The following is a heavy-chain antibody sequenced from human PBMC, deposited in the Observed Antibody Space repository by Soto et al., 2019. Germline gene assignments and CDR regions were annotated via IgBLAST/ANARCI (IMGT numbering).Heavy chain of an antibody. V-gene: IGHV1-69*13. Sequence: SVKVSCKASGGTFSSYAISWVRQAPGQGLEWMGGIIPIFGTANYAQKFQGRVTITADESTSTAYMELSSLRSEDTAVYYCARGRGPNYYDSSGCYFRDAFDIWGQGTMVTVSS. CDR1: GGTFSSYA. CDR2: IIPIFGTA. J-gene: IGHJ3*02. CDR3: ARGRGPNYYDSSGCYFRDAFDI. D-gene: IGHD3-22*01.